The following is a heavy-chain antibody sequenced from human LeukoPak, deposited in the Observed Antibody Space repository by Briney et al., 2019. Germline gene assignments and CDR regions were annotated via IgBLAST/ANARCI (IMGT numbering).Heavy chain of an antibody. CDR3: AKVIITGSFPDYFDN. Sequence: PGGSLRLSCATAGFTFSSYAMSWVRQAPGRGLEWVSAIGGSGSRAGYTYYADSVKGRFTISRDNSKDTLYLQMHSLRAEDTAIYYCAKVIITGSFPDYFDNWGQGTLVTVSS. V-gene: IGHV3-23*01. CDR2: IGGSGSRAGYT. CDR1: GFTFSSYA. J-gene: IGHJ4*02. D-gene: IGHD1-14*01.